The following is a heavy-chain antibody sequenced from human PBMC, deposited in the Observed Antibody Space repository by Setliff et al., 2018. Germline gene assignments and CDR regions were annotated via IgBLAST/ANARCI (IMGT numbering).Heavy chain of an antibody. CDR1: GDSISSISYY. CDR2: IYDSGKT. Sequence: SETLSLTCIVPGDSISSISYYWGWIRQPPGKALEWIGTIYDSGKTYYNPSLQSRVTISVDKSKNQFSLSLRSVTAADTAVYYCATDGPVLNGDYISWGQGTLVTVSS. V-gene: IGHV4-39*07. J-gene: IGHJ5*02. D-gene: IGHD3-10*01. CDR3: ATDGPVLNGDYIS.